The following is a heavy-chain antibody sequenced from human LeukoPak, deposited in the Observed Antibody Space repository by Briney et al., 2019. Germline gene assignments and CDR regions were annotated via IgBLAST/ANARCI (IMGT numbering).Heavy chain of an antibody. D-gene: IGHD5-18*01. CDR3: ARDRPGNTAIDY. CDR1: GLTFSTYW. V-gene: IGHV3-74*01. J-gene: IGHJ4*02. Sequence: GGSLRLSCAASGLTFSTYWMHWVRQAPGKGLMWVSRIHSDARSTSYADSVNGRLTISRDNAKNTLYLQMNSLRAEDTAVYYCARDRPGNTAIDYWGQGTLVTVSS. CDR2: IHSDARST.